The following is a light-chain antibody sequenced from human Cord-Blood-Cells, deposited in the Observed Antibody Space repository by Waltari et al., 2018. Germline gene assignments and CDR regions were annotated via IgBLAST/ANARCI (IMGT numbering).Light chain of an antibody. CDR2: EVS. CDR3: SSYAGSNIWV. V-gene: IGLV2-8*01. Sequence: QSALTQPPSASGSPGQSVTISCTGTSSDVGGSNYVSWYQQHPGKAPKLMIYEVSKRPSGVPDRFSGSKSGNMASLTVSGLQAEDEADYYCSSYAGSNIWVFGGGTKLTVL. J-gene: IGLJ3*02. CDR1: SSDVGGSNY.